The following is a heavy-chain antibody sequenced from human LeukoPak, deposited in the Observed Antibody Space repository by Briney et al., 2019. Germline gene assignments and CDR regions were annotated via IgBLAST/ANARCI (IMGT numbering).Heavy chain of an antibody. J-gene: IGHJ4*02. V-gene: IGHV3-48*03. CDR3: ARDWLRLGY. CDR1: GFTLSTYE. Sequence: PGGSLRLSCAASGFTLSTYEMNWVRQAPGKGLEWIACISSSGSVIFYADSVKGRFTLSRDNAKNSLHLQMNSLGAEDTAVYYCARDWLRLGYWGQGTLVTVSS. D-gene: IGHD5-12*01. CDR2: ISSSGSVI.